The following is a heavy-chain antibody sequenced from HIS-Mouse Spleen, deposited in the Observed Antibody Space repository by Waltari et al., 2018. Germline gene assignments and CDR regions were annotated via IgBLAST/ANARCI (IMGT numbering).Heavy chain of an antibody. Sequence: QLQLQESGPGLVKPSETLSLPCTVSGGPISSSSYYWGGIRQPPGKGLEWIGSIYYSGSTYYTPSLKSRVTISVDTSKNQFSLKLSSVTAADTAVYYCAREIPYSSSWYDWYFDLWGRGTLVTVSS. CDR3: AREIPYSSSWYDWYFDL. V-gene: IGHV4-39*07. CDR1: GGPISSSSYY. CDR2: IYYSGST. D-gene: IGHD6-13*01. J-gene: IGHJ2*01.